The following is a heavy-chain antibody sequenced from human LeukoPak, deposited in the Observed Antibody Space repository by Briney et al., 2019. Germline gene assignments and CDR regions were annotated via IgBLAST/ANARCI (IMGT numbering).Heavy chain of an antibody. J-gene: IGHJ5*02. CDR3: ARAPPYSSGRGGFDP. Sequence: SETLSLTCTVSGGSISSYYWTWLRQPPEKGLEWIGYIYYTGSAYYNPSLKSRVTISVDTSNNQFSLKLSSVTVADTAVYFCARAPPYSSGRGGFDPWGQGTLVTVSS. CDR1: GGSISSYY. D-gene: IGHD6-19*01. V-gene: IGHV4-59*01. CDR2: IYYTGSA.